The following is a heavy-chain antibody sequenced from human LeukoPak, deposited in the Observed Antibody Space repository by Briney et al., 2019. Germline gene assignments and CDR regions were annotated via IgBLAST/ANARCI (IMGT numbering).Heavy chain of an antibody. D-gene: IGHD3-9*01. CDR2: IYYSGST. Sequence: SETLSLTCTVSGGSISSYYWSWIRQPPGKGLVWIMYIYYSGSTYYDPSLKSRVMISVDASKNQFSLKLSSVTASDTAVYYCARLGIDYDILTGYIPDAFDIWGQGTMVTVSS. J-gene: IGHJ3*02. CDR1: GGSISSYY. V-gene: IGHV4-59*08. CDR3: ARLGIDYDILTGYIPDAFDI.